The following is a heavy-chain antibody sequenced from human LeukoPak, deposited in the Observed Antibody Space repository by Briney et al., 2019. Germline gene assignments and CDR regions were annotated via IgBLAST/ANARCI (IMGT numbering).Heavy chain of an antibody. CDR3: AGARHGDYRWDY. D-gene: IGHD4-17*01. J-gene: IGHJ4*02. Sequence: GESLKISCQDSGYSFTNYWIGWVRQMPRKGLEWMGIIHSADSNTKYSPSFQGQVTISADKSISTAYLQWSGLKASDTAMYYCAGARHGDYRWDYWGQGTLVTVSS. CDR1: GYSFTNYW. V-gene: IGHV5-51*01. CDR2: IHSADSNT.